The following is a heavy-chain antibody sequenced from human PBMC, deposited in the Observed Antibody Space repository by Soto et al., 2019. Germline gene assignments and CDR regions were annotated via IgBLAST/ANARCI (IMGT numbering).Heavy chain of an antibody. CDR1: GGSISSYY. J-gene: IGHJ4*02. CDR3: ARGLWFGELFYY. V-gene: IGHV4-59*01. CDR2: IYYSGST. D-gene: IGHD3-10*01. Sequence: PSETLSLTCTVSGGSISSYYWSWIRQPPGKGLEWIGYIYYSGSTNYNPSLKSRVTISVDTSKNQFSLKLSSVTAADTAVYYCARGLWFGELFYYWGQGTLVTVSS.